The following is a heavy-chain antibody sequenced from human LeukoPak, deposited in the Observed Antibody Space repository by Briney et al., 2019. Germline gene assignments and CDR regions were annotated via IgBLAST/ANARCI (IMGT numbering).Heavy chain of an antibody. D-gene: IGHD6-19*01. Sequence: GGSLRLSCAASGFTFSSYGMHWVRQAPGKGLEWVAVIWYDGSNKYYADSVKGRFTISRDNSKSTLYLQMNSLRAEDTAVYYCARGLGYSSGWAFDYWGQRTLVTVSS. CDR2: IWYDGSNK. CDR1: GFTFSSYG. CDR3: ARGLGYSSGWAFDY. V-gene: IGHV3-33*01. J-gene: IGHJ4*02.